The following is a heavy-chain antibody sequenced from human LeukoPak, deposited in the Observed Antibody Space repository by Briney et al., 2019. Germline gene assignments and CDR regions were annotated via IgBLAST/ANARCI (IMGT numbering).Heavy chain of an antibody. V-gene: IGHV3-23*01. CDR3: AKGTRTGTTRGPQPFDI. D-gene: IGHD1-7*01. J-gene: IGHJ3*02. CDR1: GFTFSNAW. CDR2: ISGSGGST. Sequence: GGSLRLSCAASGFTFSNAWMSWVRQAPGKGLEWVSAISGSGGSTYYADSVKGRFTISRDNSKNTLYLQMNSLRAEDTAVYYCAKGTRTGTTRGPQPFDIWGQGTMVTVSS.